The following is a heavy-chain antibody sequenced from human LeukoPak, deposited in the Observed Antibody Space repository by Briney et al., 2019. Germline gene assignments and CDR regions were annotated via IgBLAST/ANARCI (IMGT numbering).Heavy chain of an antibody. D-gene: IGHD3-3*01. Sequence: SETLSLTCAVYGGSFSGYYWSWIRQPPGKGLEWIGEINHSGSTNYNPSLKSRVTISVDTSKNQFSLKLSSVTAADTAVYYCARGYDYDFWSGSGAYHIDYWGQGTLVTVSS. J-gene: IGHJ4*02. CDR1: GGSFSGYY. V-gene: IGHV4-34*01. CDR3: ARGYDYDFWSGSGAYHIDY. CDR2: INHSGST.